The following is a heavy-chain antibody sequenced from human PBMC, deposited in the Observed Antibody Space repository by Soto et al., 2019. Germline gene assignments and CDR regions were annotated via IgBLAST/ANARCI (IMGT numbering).Heavy chain of an antibody. V-gene: IGHV1-69*01. CDR1: GGTFSSYA. D-gene: IGHD7-27*01. CDR2: IIPIFGTA. J-gene: IGHJ2*01. Sequence: QVQLVQSGAEVKKPGSSVKVSCKASGGTFSSYAISWVRQAPGQGLEWMGGIIPIFGTANYAQKFQGRVTSTADESTSTAYMELSSLRSEDTAVYYCARDRLANRGLIRYFDLWGRGTLVTVSS. CDR3: ARDRLANRGLIRYFDL.